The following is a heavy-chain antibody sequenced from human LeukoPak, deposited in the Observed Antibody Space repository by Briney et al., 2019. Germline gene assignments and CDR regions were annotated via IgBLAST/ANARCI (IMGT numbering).Heavy chain of an antibody. D-gene: IGHD3-16*01. J-gene: IGHJ6*02. CDR2: MNPNSGNT. CDR3: ASYVGYYYYYGMDV. V-gene: IGHV1-8*01. CDR1: GYTFTSYD. Sequence: ASVKVSCKASGYTFTSYDINWVRQATGQGLVWVGWMNPNSGNTGYVQKFQGRVTMTRNTSISTAYMELASLRSEDTAVYYCASYVGYYYYYGMDVWGQGTTVTVSS.